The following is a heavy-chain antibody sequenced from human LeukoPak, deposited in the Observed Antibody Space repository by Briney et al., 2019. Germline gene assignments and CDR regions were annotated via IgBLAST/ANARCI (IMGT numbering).Heavy chain of an antibody. J-gene: IGHJ4*02. D-gene: IGHD3-22*01. CDR1: GASISTYY. CDR3: ARVYPMRGPFDS. V-gene: IGHV4-59*08. CDR2: IYYSGST. Sequence: SETLSLTCTVSGASISTYYWCWIRQPPGKGLEWIGYIYYSGSTNYNPSLKSRVTISVDTSKNLFSLKLTSVTAADTAMYYCARVYPMRGPFDSWGQGTLVTVSS.